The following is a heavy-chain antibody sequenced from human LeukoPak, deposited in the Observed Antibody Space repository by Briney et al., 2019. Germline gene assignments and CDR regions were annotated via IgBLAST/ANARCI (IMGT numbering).Heavy chain of an antibody. V-gene: IGHV1-8*03. CDR2: MNPNSGNT. J-gene: IGHJ6*03. D-gene: IGHD5-12*01. Sequence: ASVKVSCKASGGTFSSYAISWVRQAAGHGLEWMGWMNPNSGNTDYAQKFQGRVTITRNTSISTAYMELSSLRSEDTAVYYCARAYDASGYEFDYNYFYYLDVWGKGTTVTVSS. CDR3: ARAYDASGYEFDYNYFYYLDV. CDR1: GGTFSSYA.